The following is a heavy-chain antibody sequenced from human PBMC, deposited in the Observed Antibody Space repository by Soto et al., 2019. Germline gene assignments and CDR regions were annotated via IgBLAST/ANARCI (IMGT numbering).Heavy chain of an antibody. D-gene: IGHD6-13*01. Sequence: SETLSLTCTVSGGSISSYYWSWIRQPPGKGLEWIGYMYYSGSTYYNPSLKSRVTISVDTSKNQFSLKLSSVTAADTAVYYCAICPRAAAGHYYYYYGMDVWGQGTTVTVSS. CDR2: MYYSGST. V-gene: IGHV4-59*04. J-gene: IGHJ6*02. CDR3: AICPRAAAGHYYYYYGMDV. CDR1: GGSISSYY.